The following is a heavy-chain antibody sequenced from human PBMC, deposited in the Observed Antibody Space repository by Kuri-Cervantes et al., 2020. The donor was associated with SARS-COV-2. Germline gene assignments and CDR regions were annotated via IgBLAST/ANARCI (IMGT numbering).Heavy chain of an antibody. V-gene: IGHV1-24*01. CDR1: GYTLTELS. CDR3: ATKGGGGLRFLEWLWGPWSDP. D-gene: IGHD3-3*01. Sequence: ASVKVSCKVSGYTLTELSMHWVRQAPGKGLEWMGGFDPEDGETIYAQKSQGRVTMTEDTSTDTAYMGLSSLRSEDTAVYYCATKGGGGLRFLEWLWGPWSDPWGQGTLVTVSS. CDR2: FDPEDGET. J-gene: IGHJ5*02.